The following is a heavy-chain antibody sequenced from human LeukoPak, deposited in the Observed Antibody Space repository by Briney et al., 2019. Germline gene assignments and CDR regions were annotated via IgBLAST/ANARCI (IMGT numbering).Heavy chain of an antibody. D-gene: IGHD1-26*01. J-gene: IGHJ4*02. CDR3: ARDPGSYYVSAPGY. V-gene: IGHV3-33*08. CDR2: IWYDGSNK. Sequence: GGSLRLSCAVSGFTVSDYSMNWIRQAPGKGLEWVAVIWYDGSNKYYADSVKGRFTISRDNSKNTLYLQMNSLRAEDTAVYYCARDPGSYYVSAPGYWGQGTLVTVSS. CDR1: GFTVSDYS.